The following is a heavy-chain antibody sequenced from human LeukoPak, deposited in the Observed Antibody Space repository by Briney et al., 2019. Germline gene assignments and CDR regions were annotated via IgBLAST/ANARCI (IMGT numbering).Heavy chain of an antibody. CDR1: GFTFSNYG. J-gene: IGHJ6*03. CDR3: ARDRDYYGSGSYYFNYYYYMDV. D-gene: IGHD3-10*01. Sequence: PGGSLRLSCAASGFTFSNYGMHWVRQAPGKGLEWVANIKQDGSEKYYVDSVKGRFTISRDNAKNSLYLQMNSLRAEDTAVYYCARDRDYYGSGSYYFNYYYYMDVWGKGTTVTVSS. CDR2: IKQDGSEK. V-gene: IGHV3-7*01.